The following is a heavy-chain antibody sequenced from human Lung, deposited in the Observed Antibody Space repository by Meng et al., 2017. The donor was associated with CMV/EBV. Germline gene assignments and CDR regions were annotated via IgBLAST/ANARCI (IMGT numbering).Heavy chain of an antibody. D-gene: IGHD1-1*01. J-gene: IGHJ3*02. CDR2: ISSTGYL. Sequence: GSLRLXCTVSGASISSNYWSWSRRPPGKGLEYIGSISSTGYLEYSPSLKGRVTISLDTSKNHFSLKLTSVTAADTAMYYCAGPDDKGSSPHDPVDMSGHRTIVTVSS. CDR3: AGPDDKGSSPHDPVDM. V-gene: IGHV4-59*01. CDR1: GASISSNY.